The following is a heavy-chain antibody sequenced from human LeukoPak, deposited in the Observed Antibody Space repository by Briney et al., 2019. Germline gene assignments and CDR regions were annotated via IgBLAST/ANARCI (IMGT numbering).Heavy chain of an antibody. Sequence: SETLSLTCAVYGGSFSGYYWSWNRQPPGKGLEWIGEINHSGSTNYNPSLKSRVTISVDTSKNQFSLKLSSVTAADTAVYYCARSRWLVVDYWGQGTLVTVSS. CDR3: ARSRWLVVDY. CDR2: INHSGST. V-gene: IGHV4-34*01. J-gene: IGHJ4*02. CDR1: GGSFSGYY. D-gene: IGHD6-19*01.